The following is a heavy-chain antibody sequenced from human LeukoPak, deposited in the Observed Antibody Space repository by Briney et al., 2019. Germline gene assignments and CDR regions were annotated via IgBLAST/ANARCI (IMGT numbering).Heavy chain of an antibody. V-gene: IGHV4-34*01. D-gene: IGHD3-22*01. J-gene: IGHJ4*02. CDR2: INHSGST. Sequence: SETLSLTCAVYGGSFSGYYWSWIRQPPGKGLEWIGEINHSGSTNYNPSLKSRVTISVDTSKNQFSLKLSSVTAADTAVYYCARVFRRSGYYYFDYWGQGTLVTVSS. CDR3: ARVFRRSGYYYFDY. CDR1: GGSFSGYY.